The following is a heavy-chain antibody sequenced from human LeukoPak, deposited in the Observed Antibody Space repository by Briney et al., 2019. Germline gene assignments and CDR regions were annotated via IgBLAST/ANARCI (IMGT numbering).Heavy chain of an antibody. CDR3: AKDRDSNWYPYFEY. CDR2: IKQDGSEK. J-gene: IGHJ4*02. CDR1: GFTFGSSW. D-gene: IGHD4-11*01. V-gene: IGHV3-7*03. Sequence: GGSLRLSCVVSGFTFGSSWMSWVRQAPGKGLEWVTNIKQDGSEKYYVDSVKGRFTISRDNSRNSLYLDINSLRTEGTAVYYCAKDRDSNWYPYFEYWGQGTLITVSS.